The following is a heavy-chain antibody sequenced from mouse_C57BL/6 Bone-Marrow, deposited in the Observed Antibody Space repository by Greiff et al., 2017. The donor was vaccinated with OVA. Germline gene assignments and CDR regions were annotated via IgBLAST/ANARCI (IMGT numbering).Heavy chain of an antibody. CDR1: EYEFPSHD. CDR2: INRDGGST. CDR3: ARQGGGFAD. V-gene: IGHV5-2*01. Sequence: VQLKESGGGLVQPGESLKLSCESNEYEFPSHDMSWVRKTPEQRLELVAAINRDGGSTYYPDTMERRFILSRDNTKKTLYLQMSSLRSEDTALYYCARQGGGFADWGQGTLVTVAA. J-gene: IGHJ3*01.